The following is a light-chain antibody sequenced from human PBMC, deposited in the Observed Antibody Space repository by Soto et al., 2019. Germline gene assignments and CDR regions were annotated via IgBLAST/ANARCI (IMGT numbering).Light chain of an antibody. V-gene: IGKV3-15*01. CDR2: GAS. CDR3: QQYNNWPPIT. Sequence: EIAMTQSPATLSVSPGERATLSCRASQSVSSNLDWYQQKPGQAPRLLIYGASTRATGIPARFSGSGSGTEFTLTISSLQSEDFVVYYCQQYNNWPPITFGQGTRLEIK. CDR1: QSVSSN. J-gene: IGKJ5*01.